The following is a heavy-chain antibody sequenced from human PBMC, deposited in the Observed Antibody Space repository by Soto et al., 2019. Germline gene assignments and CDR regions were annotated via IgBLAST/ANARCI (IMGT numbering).Heavy chain of an antibody. J-gene: IGHJ4*02. D-gene: IGHD6-6*01. CDR3: ARDRSNSPDYFDY. CDR1: GGSISSDDYY. V-gene: IGHV4-30-4*01. CDR2: IYYNGRT. Sequence: SETLSLTCTVSGGSISSDDYYWSWIRQPPGKGLEWIGYIYYNGRTDYNPSLKSRVIISIDTSKNQFSPNLNSVSAADTAVYYCARDRSNSPDYFDYWGQGTLVTVSS.